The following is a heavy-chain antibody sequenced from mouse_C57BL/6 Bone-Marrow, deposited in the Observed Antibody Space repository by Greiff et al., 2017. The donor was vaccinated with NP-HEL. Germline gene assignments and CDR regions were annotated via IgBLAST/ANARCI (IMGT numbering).Heavy chain of an antibody. J-gene: IGHJ3*01. Sequence: QVQLKESGPGLVQPSQSLSITCTVSGFSLTSYGVHWVRQSPGKGLEWLGVIWSGGSTDYNAAFISRLSISKDNSKRQVFFKMNSLQADDTAIYYCARRDNYYGSSPAWFAYWGQGTLVTVSA. CDR3: ARRDNYYGSSPAWFAY. V-gene: IGHV2-2*01. CDR1: GFSLTSYG. D-gene: IGHD1-1*01. CDR2: IWSGGST.